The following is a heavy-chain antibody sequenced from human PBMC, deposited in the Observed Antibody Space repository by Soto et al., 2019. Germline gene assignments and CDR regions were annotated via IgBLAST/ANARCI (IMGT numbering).Heavy chain of an antibody. J-gene: IGHJ6*02. Sequence: SETLSLTCAVSGGSISSGGYYWSWIRQHTGKGLEWIGYIYYSGSTYYNPSLKSRVTISVDTSKNQFSLKLSSVTAADTAVYYCATEAAYCGGDCYSRPPLKRSDYYGMDVWGQGTTVTVSS. CDR2: IYYSGST. CDR3: ATEAAYCGGDCYSRPPLKRSDYYGMDV. V-gene: IGHV4-31*11. D-gene: IGHD2-21*02. CDR1: GGSISSGGYY.